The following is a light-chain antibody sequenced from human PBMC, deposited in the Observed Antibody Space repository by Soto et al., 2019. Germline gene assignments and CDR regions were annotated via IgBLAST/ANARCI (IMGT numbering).Light chain of an antibody. J-gene: IGKJ1*01. CDR1: QSISSF. V-gene: IGKV1-39*01. CDR2: AAS. Sequence: DIQMTHSTCALSASLGCICTITCRASQSISSFLNWYQQKAGKAPKLLIYAASSLQSGVPSRFSGSGSGTDFTLTISSLQPEDFASYYCQQSYSTPQTVGQGSKVDIK. CDR3: QQSYSTPQT.